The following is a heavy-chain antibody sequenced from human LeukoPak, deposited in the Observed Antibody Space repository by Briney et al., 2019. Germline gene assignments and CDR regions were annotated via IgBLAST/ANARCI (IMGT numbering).Heavy chain of an antibody. CDR1: GGSISSSTYY. V-gene: IGHV4-39*01. D-gene: IGHD6-6*01. Sequence: PSETLSLTCTVSGGSISSSTYYWGWIRQPPGKGLEWIGSMDYSGSTYDNPSLRSRVTISIDTSKNQASLKLSSVTAADTAVYYCARHGSSYYFDSWGQGTLVTVSS. CDR2: MDYSGST. J-gene: IGHJ4*02. CDR3: ARHGSSYYFDS.